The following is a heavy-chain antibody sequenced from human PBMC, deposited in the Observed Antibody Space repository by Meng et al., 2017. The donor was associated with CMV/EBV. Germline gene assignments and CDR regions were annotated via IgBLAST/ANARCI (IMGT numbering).Heavy chain of an antibody. CDR1: GFTFSNYG. J-gene: IGHJ5*02. V-gene: IGHV3-30*02. CDR3: ARVGISSGWYEPGTGWFDP. D-gene: IGHD6-13*01. Sequence: GGSLRLSCAASGFTFSNYGMYWVRQAPGKGLEWVTFIRYDGSNKYYADSVKGRFTISRDNSKNTLFLQMNSLRAEDTAVYYCARVGISSGWYEPGTGWFDPWGQGTLVTVSS. CDR2: IRYDGSNK.